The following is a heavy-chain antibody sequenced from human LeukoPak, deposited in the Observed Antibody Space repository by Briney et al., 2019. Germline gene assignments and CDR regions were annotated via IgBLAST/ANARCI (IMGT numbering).Heavy chain of an antibody. D-gene: IGHD1-26*01. J-gene: IGHJ4*02. CDR1: GFTFSCYA. V-gene: IGHV3-30-3*01. Sequence: GRSLRLSCGASGFTFSCYAMHWVRQAPGKGLEWVAVISYDGSNKYYADSVKGRFTISRDNSKNTLYLQMNSLRAEDTAVYYCASSEWELTSLDYWGQGTLVTVSS. CDR3: ASSEWELTSLDY. CDR2: ISYDGSNK.